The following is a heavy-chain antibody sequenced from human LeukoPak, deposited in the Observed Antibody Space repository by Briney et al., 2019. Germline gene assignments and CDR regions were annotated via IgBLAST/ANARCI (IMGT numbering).Heavy chain of an antibody. J-gene: IGHJ5*02. CDR3: ARCHPYSSSWYGWFDP. Sequence: SETLSLTCGVSGGSITNTNYWTWVRQPPGKGLEWIGEVNLQGSTNYNPSLMGRVAIAVDTSENHISLQLTSVTAADTAVYYCARCHPYSSSWYGWFDPWGQGTLVTVSS. D-gene: IGHD6-13*01. CDR1: GGSITNTNY. CDR2: VNLQGST. V-gene: IGHV4-4*02.